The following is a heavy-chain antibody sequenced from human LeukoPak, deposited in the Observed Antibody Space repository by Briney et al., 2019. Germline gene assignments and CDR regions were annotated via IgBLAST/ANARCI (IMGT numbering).Heavy chain of an antibody. CDR1: GFTFSSYA. J-gene: IGHJ4*02. Sequence: PGGSLRLSCAASGFTFSSYAMHWVRQAPGKGLEWVAVIYSGGSTYYADSVKGRFTISRDNSKNTLYLQMNSLRAEDTAVYYCARAKSGWRGFDYWGQGTLVTISS. D-gene: IGHD6-19*01. CDR2: IYSGGST. CDR3: ARAKSGWRGFDY. V-gene: IGHV3-53*01.